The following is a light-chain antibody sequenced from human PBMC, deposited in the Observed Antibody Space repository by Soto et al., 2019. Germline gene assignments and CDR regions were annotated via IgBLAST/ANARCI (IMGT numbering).Light chain of an antibody. CDR1: QSVDSSY. CDR2: DAS. Sequence: DIVLTQSPGTLSLSPGERATLSCRASQSVDSSYLAWYQQKPGQAPRLLIYDASARATGIPDRFSGSGSGTDFTLTISRLEPVDFAVYYCQQYGSSPITFAQGTRLEI. CDR3: QQYGSSPIT. J-gene: IGKJ5*01. V-gene: IGKV3-20*01.